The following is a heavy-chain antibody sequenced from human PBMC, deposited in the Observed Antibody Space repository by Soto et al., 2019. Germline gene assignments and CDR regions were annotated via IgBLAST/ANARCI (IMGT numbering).Heavy chain of an antibody. CDR1: GFTFSSYS. J-gene: IGHJ6*02. Sequence: GGSLRLSCAASGFTFSSYSMNWVRQAPGKGLEWVAVISYDGSNKYYADSVKGRFTISRDNSKNTLYLQMNSLRAEDTAVYYCARDLTAPASYYYYYYGMDVWGQGTTVTVSS. CDR2: ISYDGSNK. V-gene: IGHV3-30*03. CDR3: ARDLTAPASYYYYYYGMDV.